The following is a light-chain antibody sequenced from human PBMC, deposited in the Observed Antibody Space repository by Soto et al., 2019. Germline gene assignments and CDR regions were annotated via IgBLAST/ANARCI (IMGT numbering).Light chain of an antibody. V-gene: IGLV2-11*01. CDR3: CSYAGSYTSGV. CDR2: DVS. Sequence: QSALTQPASVSGSPGQSITISCIGTNTDVGGYDRVSWYQHHPGKAPKLMIYDVSKRPSGVPDRFSGSKSGNTASLTISGLQAEDEADYYCCSYAGSYTSGVFGTGTKLTVL. CDR1: NTDVGGYDR. J-gene: IGLJ1*01.